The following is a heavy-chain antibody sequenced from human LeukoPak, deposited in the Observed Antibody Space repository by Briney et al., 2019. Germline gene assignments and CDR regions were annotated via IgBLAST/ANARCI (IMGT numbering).Heavy chain of an antibody. Sequence: SETLSLTCAVYGGSFSGYYWGWIRQPPGKGLEWIGSIYYSGSTYYNPSLKSRVTISVDTSKNQFSLKLSSVTAADTAVYYCARRTNIAVAGTKYYYYGMDVWGQGTTVTVSS. V-gene: IGHV4-39*01. J-gene: IGHJ6*02. CDR2: IYYSGST. D-gene: IGHD6-19*01. CDR3: ARRTNIAVAGTKYYYYGMDV. CDR1: GGSFSGYY.